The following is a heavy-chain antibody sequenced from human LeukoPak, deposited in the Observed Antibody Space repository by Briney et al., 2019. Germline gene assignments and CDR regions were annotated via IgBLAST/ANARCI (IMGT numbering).Heavy chain of an antibody. D-gene: IGHD5/OR15-5a*01. CDR1: GFTFSSYA. CDR2: ISGIGGST. Sequence: GGSLRLSCAASGFTFSSYAMSWVRQAPGKGLEWVASISGIGGSTYYADSVKGRFTISRDNSKNTLYLQMNSLRAEDTAVYCCAKDLTSAGLYHFDFWAQRPLVTVS. J-gene: IGHJ4*02. CDR3: AKDLTSAGLYHFDF. V-gene: IGHV3-23*01.